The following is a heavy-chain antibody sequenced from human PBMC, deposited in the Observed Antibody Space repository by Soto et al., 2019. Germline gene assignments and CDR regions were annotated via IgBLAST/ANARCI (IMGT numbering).Heavy chain of an antibody. CDR3: ASWGRYCSSTTCYAWFDP. J-gene: IGHJ5*02. CDR2: IVVGSGNT. D-gene: IGHD2-2*01. Sequence: ASVKVSCKASGFTFTSSAVQWVRQARGQRLEWIGWIVVGSGNTNYAQKYQERVTITRDMSTSTAYMELSSLRSEDTAVYYCASWGRYCSSTTCYAWFDPWGQGTLVTVSS. CDR1: GFTFTSSA. V-gene: IGHV1-58*01.